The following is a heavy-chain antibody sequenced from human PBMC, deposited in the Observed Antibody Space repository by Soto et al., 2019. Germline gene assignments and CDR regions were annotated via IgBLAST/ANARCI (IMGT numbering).Heavy chain of an antibody. Sequence: QVQLQESGPGLVKPSQTLSLICTVSGGSISRGVYYWSWIRQHPGKGLAWLGYIYYSGRSYFSPSLKSRITMSVDPSKNQFSLKLTSVTAADTAVYYCARTVFGAVGPDYSFDYWGQGTLVTVSS. V-gene: IGHV4-31*03. J-gene: IGHJ4*02. CDR3: ARTVFGAVGPDYSFDY. CDR1: GGSISRGVYY. CDR2: IYYSGRS. D-gene: IGHD3-3*01.